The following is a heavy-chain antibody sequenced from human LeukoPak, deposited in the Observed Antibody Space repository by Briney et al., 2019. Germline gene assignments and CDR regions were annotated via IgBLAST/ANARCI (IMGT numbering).Heavy chain of an antibody. J-gene: IGHJ5*02. Sequence: GGSLRLSCATSGFTFSSYWMHWVRQAPGKGPVWVSRVDVHGQGTAYADSVKGRFTISRDNAKNTLSLQMNSLSAEDTAVYYCARSNYDSTTFYYHLDLWGQGTLVTVSS. D-gene: IGHD2/OR15-2a*01. CDR3: ARSNYDSTTFYYHLDL. V-gene: IGHV3-74*01. CDR1: GFTFSSYW. CDR2: VDVHGQGT.